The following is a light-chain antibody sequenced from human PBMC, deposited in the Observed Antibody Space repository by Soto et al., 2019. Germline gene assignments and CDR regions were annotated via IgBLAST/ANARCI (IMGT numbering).Light chain of an antibody. V-gene: IGKV4-1*01. Sequence: VMTQSPDSLAISLGERATINCKSSQSVLYSSDNKNYLAWYQQKPRQPPKLLIYWASTRESGVPDRFSGSGSGTDFTLTISSLPAEDAAVYYCQQSYSTPLTFGGGTKVEIK. CDR2: WAS. CDR1: QSVLYSSDNKNY. CDR3: QQSYSTPLT. J-gene: IGKJ4*01.